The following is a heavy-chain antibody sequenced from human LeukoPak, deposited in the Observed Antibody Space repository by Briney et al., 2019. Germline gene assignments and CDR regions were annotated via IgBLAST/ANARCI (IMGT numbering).Heavy chain of an antibody. Sequence: SETLSLTCAVYGGSFSGYYWSWIRQPPGKGLEWIGYIYYSGSTNYNPSLKSRVSISVDTSKNQFSLKLSSVTAADTAVYYCARASTKGPFDYWGQGTLVTVSS. D-gene: IGHD5-24*01. CDR2: IYYSGST. CDR1: GGSFSGYY. CDR3: ARASTKGPFDY. J-gene: IGHJ4*02. V-gene: IGHV4-59*01.